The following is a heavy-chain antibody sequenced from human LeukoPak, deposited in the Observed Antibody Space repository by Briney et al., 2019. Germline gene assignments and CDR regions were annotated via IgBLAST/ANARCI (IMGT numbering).Heavy chain of an antibody. Sequence: GGSLRLSCAASGFTFSSYSMSWVRQAPGKGLEWVSSISSSSSYIYYADSVKGRFTISRDNAKNSLYLQMNSLRAEDTAVYYCARVECSSTSCYSDDAFDIWGRGTMVTVSS. D-gene: IGHD2-2*01. CDR2: ISSSSSYI. V-gene: IGHV3-21*01. CDR1: GFTFSSYS. J-gene: IGHJ3*02. CDR3: ARVECSSTSCYSDDAFDI.